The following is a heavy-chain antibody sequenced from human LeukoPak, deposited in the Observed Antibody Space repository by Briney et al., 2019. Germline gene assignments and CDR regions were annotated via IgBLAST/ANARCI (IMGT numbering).Heavy chain of an antibody. D-gene: IGHD3-16*02. J-gene: IGHJ4*02. V-gene: IGHV3-48*03. Sequence: GGSLRLSCAASGFTFSIYEMNWVRQAPGKGLEWVSYISSSGSTIYYADSVKGRFTISRDNAKNSLYLQMNSLRAEDTAVYYCARTPLRLRLGELSPHSVGYFDYWGQGTLVTVSS. CDR2: ISSSGSTI. CDR1: GFTFSIYE. CDR3: ARTPLRLRLGELSPHSVGYFDY.